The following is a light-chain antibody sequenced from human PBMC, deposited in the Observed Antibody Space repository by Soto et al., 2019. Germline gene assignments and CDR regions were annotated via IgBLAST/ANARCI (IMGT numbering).Light chain of an antibody. CDR2: GAS. CDR1: QDIAGY. Sequence: DIQMTQSPSSVSASVGDRVTITCRASQDIAGYLAWYQHKPGRTPELLIHGASRLQSGVPARFTGSGSGTEFTLTISSLQSEDFAVYYCQQYNNWPPITFGQGTRLEIK. CDR3: QQYNNWPPIT. J-gene: IGKJ5*01. V-gene: IGKV1-12*01.